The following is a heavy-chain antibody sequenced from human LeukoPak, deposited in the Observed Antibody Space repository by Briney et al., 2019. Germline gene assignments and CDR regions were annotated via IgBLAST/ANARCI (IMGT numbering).Heavy chain of an antibody. Sequence: GGSLRLSCAASGFTFSSHWMHWVRQAPGKGLVWVSRINGAGSSTSYADSVKGRFTVSRDDAKNTLYLQMNSLRAEDAAVYYCARDLGYTKSSPWGQGTLVTVSS. D-gene: IGHD6-13*01. V-gene: IGHV3-74*01. CDR2: INGAGSST. CDR3: ARDLGYTKSSP. CDR1: GFTFSSHW. J-gene: IGHJ4*02.